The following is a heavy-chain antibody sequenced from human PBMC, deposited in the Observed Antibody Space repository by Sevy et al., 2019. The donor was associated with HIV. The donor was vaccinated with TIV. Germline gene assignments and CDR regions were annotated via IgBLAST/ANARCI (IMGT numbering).Heavy chain of an antibody. D-gene: IGHD3-22*01. V-gene: IGHV3-49*03. CDR3: TRGYYYDRSGYSDY. J-gene: IGHJ4*02. Sequence: GGSLRLSCTGSGFTFGDYAMGWFRQAPGMGLEWVGFIRSKDYGGATEYAASVKGRFTISRDDSKSIADLQMNSLKTEDTAVYYCTRGYYYDRSGYSDYWGQGTLVTVSS. CDR2: IRSKDYGGAT. CDR1: GFTFGDYA.